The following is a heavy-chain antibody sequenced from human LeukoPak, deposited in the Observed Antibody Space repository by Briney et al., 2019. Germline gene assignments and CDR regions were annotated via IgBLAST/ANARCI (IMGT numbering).Heavy chain of an antibody. CDR3: ARESGTRWFDP. J-gene: IGHJ5*02. CDR2: INPSGGST. D-gene: IGHD3-10*01. CDR1: GYTFTNHY. Sequence: ASVKVSCKASGYTFTNHYIQWVRQAPGQGLEWMGIINPSGGSTYYAQKFQGRIPLTRDTSTSTVYMELRSLRSEDTAIYYCARESGTRWFDPWGQGTLVTVSS. V-gene: IGHV1-46*01.